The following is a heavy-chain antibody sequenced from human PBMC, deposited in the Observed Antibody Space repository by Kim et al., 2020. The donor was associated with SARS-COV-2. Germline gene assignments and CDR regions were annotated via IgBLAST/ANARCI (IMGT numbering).Heavy chain of an antibody. CDR1: GGSVSSGSYY. Sequence: SETLSLTCTVSGGSVSSGSYYWSWIRQPPGKGLEWIGYIYYSGSTNYNPSLKSRVTISIDTSMDQFSLKLSAVTAADTALYYCARYSGTLGSYFDPWGQGTLVTVSS. V-gene: IGHV4-61*01. CDR2: IYYSGST. CDR3: ARYSGTLGSYFDP. J-gene: IGHJ5*02. D-gene: IGHD1-26*01.